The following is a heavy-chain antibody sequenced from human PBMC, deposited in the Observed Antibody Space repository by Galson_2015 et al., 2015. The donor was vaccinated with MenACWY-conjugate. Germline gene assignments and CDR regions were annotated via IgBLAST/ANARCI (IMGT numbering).Heavy chain of an antibody. J-gene: IGHJ4*02. D-gene: IGHD1-26*01. Sequence: SLRLSCAASRCTFSSYAMSLLRQAPRKAREGVSAISGSLCSTYYPDSVKGRFTIYRDNYKNTLYLQMNSLRAEDTAVYYCLKDSREWELRTLFDYWGQGTLVTVSS. CDR1: RCTFSSYA. V-gene: IGHV3-23*01. CDR2: ISGSLCST. CDR3: LKDSREWELRTLFDY.